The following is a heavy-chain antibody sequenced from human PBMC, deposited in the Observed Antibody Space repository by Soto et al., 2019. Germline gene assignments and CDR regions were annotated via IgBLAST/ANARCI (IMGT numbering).Heavy chain of an antibody. CDR2: ISWNSGSI. V-gene: IGHV3-9*01. Sequence: GGSLRLSCAASGFTFDDYAMHWVRQAPGKGLEWVSGISWNSGSIGYADSVKGRFTISRDNAKNSLYLQMNSLRAEDTALYYCAKGPSSSLFDAFDIWGQGTMVTVSS. J-gene: IGHJ3*02. D-gene: IGHD6-13*01. CDR1: GFTFDDYA. CDR3: AKGPSSSLFDAFDI.